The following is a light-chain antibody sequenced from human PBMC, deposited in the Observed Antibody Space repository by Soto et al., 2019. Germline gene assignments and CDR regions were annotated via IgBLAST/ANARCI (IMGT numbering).Light chain of an antibody. CDR3: SSYTGSSNFV. CDR2: EVT. CDR1: TSDFGNYTF. V-gene: IGLV2-8*01. J-gene: IGLJ1*01. Sequence: QSALTHPPSASGSPGQSVTISCTGTTSDFGNYTFVSWYQQHPGEAPKLLIYEVTKRPSGVPDRFSGSKSGNTASLTVSGLQAEDEADYYCSSYTGSSNFVFGTGTKVTVL.